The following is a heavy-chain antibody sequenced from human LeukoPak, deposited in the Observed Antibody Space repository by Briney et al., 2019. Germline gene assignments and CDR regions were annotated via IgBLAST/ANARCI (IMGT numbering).Heavy chain of an antibody. Sequence: ASVKVSCKASGYTFTDYYMHRVRQAPGQGLEWMGWINPNSGGTNYVQKFQGRVTMTRDTSISTVYMELTRLRSDDTAFYYCARDGNFDYWGQGTLVTVSS. CDR3: ARDGNFDY. V-gene: IGHV1-2*02. D-gene: IGHD1-14*01. J-gene: IGHJ4*02. CDR1: GYTFTDYY. CDR2: INPNSGGT.